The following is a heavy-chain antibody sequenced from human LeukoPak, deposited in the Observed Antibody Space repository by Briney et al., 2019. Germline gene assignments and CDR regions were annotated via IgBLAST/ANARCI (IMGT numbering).Heavy chain of an antibody. V-gene: IGHV4-31*03. CDR1: GGSISSSGYY. Sequence: PSETLSLTCTVSGGSISSSGYYWSWISQHPRKGLERIRYIYYNGNTYSNPSLKSRLTISGYTSKNQFSLKLSCVTAADTAVYYCVRNFDSYNAFDIWGQGTMVTVSS. D-gene: IGHD3-22*01. CDR2: IYYNGNT. J-gene: IGHJ3*02. CDR3: VRNFDSYNAFDI.